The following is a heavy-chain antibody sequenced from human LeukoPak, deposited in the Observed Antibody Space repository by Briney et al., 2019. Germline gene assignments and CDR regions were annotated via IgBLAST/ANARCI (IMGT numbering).Heavy chain of an antibody. Sequence: GASVKVSCKASGYTFTSYDINLVRQATGRGLEWMGWMNPNSGNTGYAQKFQGRVTMTRNTSISTAYMELSSLRSEDTAVYYCAVGGLYYYDSSGYYPFDYWGQGTLVTVSS. J-gene: IGHJ4*02. CDR1: GYTFTSYD. V-gene: IGHV1-8*01. CDR3: AVGGLYYYDSSGYYPFDY. D-gene: IGHD3-22*01. CDR2: MNPNSGNT.